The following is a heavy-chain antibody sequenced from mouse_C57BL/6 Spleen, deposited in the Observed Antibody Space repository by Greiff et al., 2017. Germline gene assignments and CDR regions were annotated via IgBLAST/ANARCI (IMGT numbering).Heavy chain of an antibody. CDR3: ARRGSTVVVDY. CDR2: INPGSGGT. V-gene: IGHV1-54*01. CDR1: GYAFTNYL. Sequence: VQLQESGAELVRPGTSVKVSCKASGYAFTNYLIEWVKQRPGQGLEWIGVINPGSGGTNYNEKFKGKATLTADKSSSTAYMQLSSLTSEDSAVYCCARRGSTVVVDYWGQGTTLTVSS. D-gene: IGHD1-1*01. J-gene: IGHJ2*01.